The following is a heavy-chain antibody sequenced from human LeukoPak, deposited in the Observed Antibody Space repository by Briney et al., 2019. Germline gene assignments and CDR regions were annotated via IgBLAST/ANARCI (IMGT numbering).Heavy chain of an antibody. CDR2: ISWNSGSI. CDR3: AKGSSWFIDYFDY. J-gene: IGHJ4*02. CDR1: GFTFDDYA. Sequence: GGSLRLSCAASGFTFDDYAMHWVRPPPAKGLEGVSVISWNSGSIDYADSVKGRFTISRDNAKNSLYLQMNSLRAEDTALYYCAKGSSWFIDYFDYWGQGTLVTVSS. D-gene: IGHD2-8*02. V-gene: IGHV3-9*01.